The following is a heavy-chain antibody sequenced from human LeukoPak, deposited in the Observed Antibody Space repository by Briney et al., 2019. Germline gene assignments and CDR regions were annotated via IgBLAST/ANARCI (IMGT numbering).Heavy chain of an antibody. V-gene: IGHV4-61*02. Sequence: SETLSLTCTVSGGSISGGSYYWSWIRQPAGKGLEWIGRIYTSGSTNYNPSLKSRVTISVDTSKNQFSLTLSSVTAADTAVYYCALYSSRQYSFDYWGQGTLVTVSS. CDR2: IYTSGST. CDR3: ALYSSRQYSFDY. CDR1: GGSISGGSYY. D-gene: IGHD6-13*01. J-gene: IGHJ4*02.